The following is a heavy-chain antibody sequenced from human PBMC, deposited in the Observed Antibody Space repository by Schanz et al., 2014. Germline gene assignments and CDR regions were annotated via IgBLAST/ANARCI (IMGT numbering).Heavy chain of an antibody. CDR2: ISSSSSYI. CDR3: ARSAGRDCWSGYDTRFDY. Sequence: EVQLLESGGGLVQPGGSLRLSCAASGFTFSSYAMSWVRQAPGKGLEWVSSISSSSSYIYYADSVKGRFTISRDNAKNSLYLQMNSLRAENTAVYDGARSAGRDCWSGYDTRFDYWGQGTLVTVSS. J-gene: IGHJ4*02. D-gene: IGHD3-3*01. CDR1: GFTFSSYA. V-gene: IGHV3-21*01.